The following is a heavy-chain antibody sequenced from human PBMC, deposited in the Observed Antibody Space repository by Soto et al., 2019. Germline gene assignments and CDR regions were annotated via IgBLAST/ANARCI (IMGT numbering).Heavy chain of an antibody. CDR2: ISAHNGNT. Sequence: QVHLVQSGAEVKKPGASVKVSCKGSGYAFTTYGITWVRQAPGQGLEWMGWISAHNGNTNYAQKLQGRVTVTRDTSTSTAFMELRSLRSDDTAVYYCARGRYGDYWGQGALVTVSS. V-gene: IGHV1-18*01. D-gene: IGHD1-1*01. CDR3: ARGRYGDY. J-gene: IGHJ4*02. CDR1: GYAFTTYG.